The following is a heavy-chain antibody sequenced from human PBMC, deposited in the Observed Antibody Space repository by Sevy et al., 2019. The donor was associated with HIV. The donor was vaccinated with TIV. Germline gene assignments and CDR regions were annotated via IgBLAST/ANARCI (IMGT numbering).Heavy chain of an antibody. CDR2: ISYSGST. J-gene: IGHJ4*02. V-gene: IGHV4-59*01. Sequence: SETLSLTCTVSGGSISGYYWSWIRQPPGKGLEWIGYISYSGSTNYNPSLKSRVTISVDTSKNEFSLKLSSVTAADTAVNYCAMSRVITGTFDYWGQGTLVTVSS. D-gene: IGHD1-20*01. CDR3: AMSRVITGTFDY. CDR1: GGSISGYY.